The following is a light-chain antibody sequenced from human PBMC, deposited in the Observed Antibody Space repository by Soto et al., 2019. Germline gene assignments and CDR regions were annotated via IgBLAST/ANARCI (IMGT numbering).Light chain of an antibody. J-gene: IGKJ5*01. CDR2: DAS. CDR3: QQHSIH. V-gene: IGKV3-11*01. CDR1: QSVSSY. Sequence: IVLTQSPATLSLSPGERATLSCRASQSVSSYLAWYQQKPGQAPRLLIYDASNRATGIPARFSGSRSGTVFTLTINSLEPEYFAVYYCQQHSIHFGQGTLREIK.